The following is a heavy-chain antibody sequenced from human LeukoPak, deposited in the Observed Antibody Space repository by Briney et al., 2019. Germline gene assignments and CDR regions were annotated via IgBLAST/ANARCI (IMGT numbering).Heavy chain of an antibody. D-gene: IGHD3-10*01. J-gene: IGHJ4*02. CDR1: GGSISSGSYC. Sequence: SETLSLTCTVSGGSISSGSYCWRWIRQPAGKRLEWIGRFYTSGSTNYNPSLKSRITISVDTSKNQFSLKVNSVTAADTAVYYCARLYSAPFVAAEFGELPIGWGQGTLVTVSS. CDR2: FYTSGST. V-gene: IGHV4-61*02. CDR3: ARLYSAPFVAAEFGELPIG.